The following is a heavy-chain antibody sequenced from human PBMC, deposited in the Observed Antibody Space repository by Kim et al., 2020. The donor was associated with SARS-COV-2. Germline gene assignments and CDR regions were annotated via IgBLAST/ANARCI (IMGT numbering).Heavy chain of an antibody. CDR3: AGVGYDYVWGSYRDYYYYYGMAV. Sequence: GGSLRLSCAASGFTFSDYYMSWIRQAPGKGLEWVSYISSSSSYTNYADSVKGRFTISRNNAKNSLYLQMNSLRAEDTAVYYCAGVGYDYVWGSYRDYYYYYGMAVWGQGTTVTVSS. CDR2: ISSSSSYT. V-gene: IGHV3-11*05. CDR1: GFTFSDYY. D-gene: IGHD3-16*02. J-gene: IGHJ6*02.